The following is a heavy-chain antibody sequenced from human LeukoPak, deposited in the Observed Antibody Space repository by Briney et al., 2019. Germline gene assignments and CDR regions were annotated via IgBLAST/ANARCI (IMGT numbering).Heavy chain of an antibody. Sequence: GGSLRLSCAASGFTFSSYSMNWVRQAPGKGLEWVSSISSSSSYIYYADSVKGRFTISRDNAKNSLYLQMNSLRAEDTALYYCAKDTSYYDSSGPEFDYWGQGTLVTVSS. D-gene: IGHD3-22*01. J-gene: IGHJ4*02. CDR1: GFTFSSYS. CDR2: ISSSSSYI. V-gene: IGHV3-21*04. CDR3: AKDTSYYDSSGPEFDY.